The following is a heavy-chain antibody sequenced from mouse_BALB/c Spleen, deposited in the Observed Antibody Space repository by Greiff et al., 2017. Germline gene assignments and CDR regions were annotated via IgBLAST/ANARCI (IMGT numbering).Heavy chain of an antibody. Sequence: EVKLQESGPELVKPGASVKIPCKASGYTFTDYNMDWVKQSHGKSLEWIGDINPNNGGTIYNQKFKGKATLTVDKSSSTAYMELRSLTSEDTAVYYCARRDGNYVRYAMDYWGQGTSVTVSS. CDR1: GYTFTDYN. J-gene: IGHJ4*01. V-gene: IGHV1-18*01. CDR3: ARRDGNYVRYAMDY. D-gene: IGHD2-1*01. CDR2: INPNNGGT.